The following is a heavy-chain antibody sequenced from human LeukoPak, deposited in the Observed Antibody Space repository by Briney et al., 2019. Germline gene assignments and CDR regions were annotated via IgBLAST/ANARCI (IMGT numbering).Heavy chain of an antibody. J-gene: IGHJ4*02. D-gene: IGHD5-12*01. CDR2: INPNSGGT. V-gene: IGHV1-2*02. Sequence: ASVKVSCKASGYTFTGYYMHWVRQAPGQGLEWMGWINPNSGGTNYAQKFQGRVTMTRDTSISTAYMELSRLRSDDTAVYYCARSPIARYSGYDSVPRFDYWGRGTLVTVSS. CDR1: GYTFTGYY. CDR3: ARSPIARYSGYDSVPRFDY.